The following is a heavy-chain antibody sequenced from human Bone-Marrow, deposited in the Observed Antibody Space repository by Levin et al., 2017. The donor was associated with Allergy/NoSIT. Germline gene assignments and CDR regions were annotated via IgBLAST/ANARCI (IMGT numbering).Heavy chain of an antibody. J-gene: IGHJ4*02. Sequence: SGPTLVKPTQTLTLTCTFSGFSLSATRAGVGWICQPPGKALEWLTLIFWDDDVRHSTSLKSRHTINKDNSTKQVVLTMTDMDVADTVTYYCGHLYYDTSGYDLDYWGQGTLVTVSS. V-gene: IGHV2-5*02. CDR3: GHLYYDTSGYDLDY. CDR2: IFWDDDV. CDR1: GFSLSATRAG. D-gene: IGHD3-22*01.